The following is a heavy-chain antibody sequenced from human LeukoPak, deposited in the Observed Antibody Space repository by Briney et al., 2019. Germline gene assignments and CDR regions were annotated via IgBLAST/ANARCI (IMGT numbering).Heavy chain of an antibody. D-gene: IGHD3-22*01. CDR2: IYYSGST. Sequence: SETLSLTCTVSGGSISSSSYYWGWIRQPPGKGLEWIGSIYYSGSTYYNPSLKSRVTISVDTSKNQFSLKLSSVTAADTAVYYCARDHRATAYYDSSGYYYVGKYYFDYWGQGTLVTVSS. V-gene: IGHV4-39*07. J-gene: IGHJ4*02. CDR1: GGSISSSSYY. CDR3: ARDHRATAYYDSSGYYYVGKYYFDY.